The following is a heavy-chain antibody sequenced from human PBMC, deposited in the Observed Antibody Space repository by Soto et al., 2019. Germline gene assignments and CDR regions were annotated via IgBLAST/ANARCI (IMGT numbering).Heavy chain of an antibody. CDR1: GCSIISSSYY. D-gene: IGHD3-10*01. CDR2: IYYSGST. Sequence: SETLSLTCTVSGCSIISSSYYWGWIRQPPGKGLEWIGSIYYSGSTYYNPSLKSRVTISVDTSKNQFSLKLSSVTAADTAVYYCARLGPQYGSGSYYKDYYYYGMDVWGQGTTVT. J-gene: IGHJ6*02. CDR3: ARLGPQYGSGSYYKDYYYYGMDV. V-gene: IGHV4-39*01.